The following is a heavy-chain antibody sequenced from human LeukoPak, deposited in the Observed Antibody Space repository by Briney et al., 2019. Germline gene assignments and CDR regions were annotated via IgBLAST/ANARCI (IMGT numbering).Heavy chain of an antibody. V-gene: IGHV1-69*13. D-gene: IGHD2-2*01. J-gene: IGHJ4*02. CDR1: GGTFSSCA. Sequence: SVNVSCKASGGTFSSCAISWVRQAPGQGLEWMGGIIPIFGTANYAQKFQGRVTITADESTSTAYMELSSLRAEDTAVYYCAKDRGLIVVVPAATFDYWGQGTLVTVSS. CDR2: IIPIFGTA. CDR3: AKDRGLIVVVPAATFDY.